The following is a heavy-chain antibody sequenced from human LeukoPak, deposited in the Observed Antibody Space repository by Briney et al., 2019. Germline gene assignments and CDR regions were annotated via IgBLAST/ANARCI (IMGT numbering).Heavy chain of an antibody. Sequence: PGGSLRLSCAASGFTFTDYWMHWVRQVPGKGLVWVSIINTDTRGTYYADSVKGRFTISRDNAKKSLYLQMNSLRAEDTAVYYCARDSGSYYPEYFQYWGQGTLVTVSS. J-gene: IGHJ1*01. CDR1: GFTFTDYW. CDR2: INTDTRGT. D-gene: IGHD1-26*01. V-gene: IGHV3-74*01. CDR3: ARDSGSYYPEYFQY.